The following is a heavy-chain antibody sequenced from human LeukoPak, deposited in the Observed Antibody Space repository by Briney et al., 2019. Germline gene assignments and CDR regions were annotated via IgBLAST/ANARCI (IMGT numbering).Heavy chain of an antibody. Sequence: GRSLRLSCAASGFTFSSYAMHWVRQAPGKGLEWVAVISYDGSNKYYADSVKGRFTISRDNSKNTLYLQMNSLRAEDTAVYYCAKDMLLGYYYMDVWGKGTAVTVSS. D-gene: IGHD1-26*01. CDR1: GFTFSSYA. CDR2: ISYDGSNK. CDR3: AKDMLLGYYYMDV. V-gene: IGHV3-30-3*01. J-gene: IGHJ6*03.